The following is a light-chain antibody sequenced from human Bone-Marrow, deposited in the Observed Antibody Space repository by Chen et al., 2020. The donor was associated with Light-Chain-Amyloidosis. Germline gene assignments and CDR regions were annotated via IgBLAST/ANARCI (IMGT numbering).Light chain of an antibody. J-gene: IGLJ2*01. V-gene: IGLV2-8*01. CDR1: SSDVGGYNY. CDR2: EVS. Sequence: QSALTQPPSASGSPGQSVTISCTGTSSDVGGYNYVSWYQQHPGKAPKLTIYEVSKRPSGFPDRFSGSKSGNTASLTVSGLQAEDEADYYCSSYAGSNNPDVVFGGGTKLTVL. CDR3: SSYAGSNNPDVV.